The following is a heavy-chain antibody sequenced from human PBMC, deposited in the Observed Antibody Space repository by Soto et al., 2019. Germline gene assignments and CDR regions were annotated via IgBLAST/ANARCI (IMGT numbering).Heavy chain of an antibody. J-gene: IGHJ5*02. CDR2: ISSSGSTI. CDR3: ARSLSSSSGWYSLRGWFDP. V-gene: IGHV3-11*01. CDR1: GFTFSDYY. Sequence: QVQLVESGGGLVKPGGSLRLSCAASGFTFSDYYMSWIRQAPGKGLEWVSYISSSGSTIYYADSVKGRFTISRDNAKNSLYLQMNSLRADDTAVYYCARSLSSSSGWYSLRGWFDPWGQGTLVTVSS. D-gene: IGHD6-19*01.